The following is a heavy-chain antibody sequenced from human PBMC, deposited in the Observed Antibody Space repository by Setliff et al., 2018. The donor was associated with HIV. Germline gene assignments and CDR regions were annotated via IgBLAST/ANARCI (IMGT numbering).Heavy chain of an antibody. Sequence: PGGSLRLSCAASGFTFSNYAMSWVRQAPGEGLEWVSAILSTGERTFYADSVKGRFTISRDNSKNTVYLQMNSLRAEDTAVYYCTWIGGITGFPPHTWGQGTMVTVSS. D-gene: IGHD3-16*01. J-gene: IGHJ3*02. V-gene: IGHV3-23*01. CDR1: GFTFSNYA. CDR3: TWIGGITGFPPHT. CDR2: ILSTGERT.